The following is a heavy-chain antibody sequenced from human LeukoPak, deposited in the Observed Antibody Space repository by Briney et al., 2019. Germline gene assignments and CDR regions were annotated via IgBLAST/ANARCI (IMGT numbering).Heavy chain of an antibody. V-gene: IGHV4-59*01. CDR3: ARDHSGSYDY. D-gene: IGHD1-26*01. CDR1: GDSISSYY. J-gene: IGHJ4*02. Sequence: SETLSLTCTVSGDSISSYYWSWIRQPPGKGLEWIGYIYYSGSTNYNPSLKSRVTISVDTSKNQFSLKLSSVTAADTAVYYCARDHSGSYDYWGQGTLVTVSS. CDR2: IYYSGST.